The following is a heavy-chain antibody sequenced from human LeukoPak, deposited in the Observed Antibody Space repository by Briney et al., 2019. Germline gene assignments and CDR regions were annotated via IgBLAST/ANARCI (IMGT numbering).Heavy chain of an antibody. Sequence: GGSLRLSCAASGFTFESYLMTWVRQAPGKGLEWVSSINGGGISTSYADSVKGRFTTSRDNSKTTLFLQMNSLGAEDTAVYYCAKGSSNGRPYYFDYWGQGALVTVSS. J-gene: IGHJ4*02. CDR1: GFTFESYL. D-gene: IGHD6-19*01. CDR3: AKGSSNGRPYYFDY. CDR2: INGGGIST. V-gene: IGHV3-23*01.